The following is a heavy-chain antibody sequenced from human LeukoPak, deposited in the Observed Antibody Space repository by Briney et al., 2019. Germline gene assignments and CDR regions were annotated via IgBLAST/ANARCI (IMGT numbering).Heavy chain of an antibody. J-gene: IGHJ4*02. CDR2: ISGSGGNT. V-gene: IGHV3-23*01. CDR1: GFTFSSYA. D-gene: IGHD1-1*01. Sequence: GGSLRLSCAASGFTFSSYAMSWVRQAPGKGLECISVISGSGGNTYHADSVKGRFTISRDNSKNTLYLQIHSLRAEDTALYYCATNWNLDYWGQGTLVTVSS. CDR3: ATNWNLDY.